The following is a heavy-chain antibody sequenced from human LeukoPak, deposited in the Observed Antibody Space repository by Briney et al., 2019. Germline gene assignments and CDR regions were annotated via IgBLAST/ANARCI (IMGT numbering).Heavy chain of an antibody. CDR1: GXTFSSXA. Sequence: XXGXTFSSXAISWVRQAPGQGLEWMGGIIPIFGTANYAQKFQGRVTITADESTSTAYMELSSLRSEDTAVYYCAXXXXXXXXXXXXXPXXXXYWGQGXLXTVSS. CDR3: AXXXXXXXXXXXXXPXXXXY. CDR2: IIPIFGTA. J-gene: IGHJ4*02. V-gene: IGHV1-69*01.